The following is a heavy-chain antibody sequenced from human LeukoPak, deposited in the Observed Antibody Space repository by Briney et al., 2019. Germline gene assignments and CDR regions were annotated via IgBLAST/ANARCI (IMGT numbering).Heavy chain of an antibody. CDR3: AKGSSSSWSNYYYYYMDV. CDR2: IWYGGSNK. Sequence: GGSLRLSCAASGFTFSSYGMHWVRQAPGKGLEWVAVIWYGGSNKYYADSVKGRFTISRDNSKNTLYLQMNSLRAEDTAVYYCAKGSSSSWSNYYYYYMDVWGKGTTVTVSS. V-gene: IGHV3-30*02. D-gene: IGHD6-13*01. CDR1: GFTFSSYG. J-gene: IGHJ6*03.